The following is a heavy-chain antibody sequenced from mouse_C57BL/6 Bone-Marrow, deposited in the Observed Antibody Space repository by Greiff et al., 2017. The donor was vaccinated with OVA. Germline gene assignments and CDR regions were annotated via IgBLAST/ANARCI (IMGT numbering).Heavy chain of an antibody. V-gene: IGHV1-5*01. CDR3: TGRYWYFDV. J-gene: IGHJ1*03. CDR1: GYTFTSYW. D-gene: IGHD1-1*01. CDR2: IYPGNSDT. Sequence: VQLQQSGTVLARPGASVKMSCKTSGYTFTSYWMHWVKQRPGQGLAWIGAIYPGNSDTSSNQKFKGKAKLTADTSASPAYMELSRLTNEDSAVYYCTGRYWYFDVWGTGTTVTVSS.